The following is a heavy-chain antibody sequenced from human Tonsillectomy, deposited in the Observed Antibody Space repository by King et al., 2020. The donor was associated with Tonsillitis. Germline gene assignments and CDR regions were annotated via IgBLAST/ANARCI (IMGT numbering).Heavy chain of an antibody. Sequence: VQLVESGGGLVQPGGSLRLSCAASGFTFSSYEMNWVRQAPGKGLEWVSYISSSGFTIYYADSVKGRFTISRDNAKNSLYQQMNSLRAEDTAVYYCARVYNYYYYMDVWGKGTTVTVSS. CDR2: ISSSGFTI. CDR3: ARVYNYYYYMDV. CDR1: GFTFSSYE. J-gene: IGHJ6*03. V-gene: IGHV3-48*03.